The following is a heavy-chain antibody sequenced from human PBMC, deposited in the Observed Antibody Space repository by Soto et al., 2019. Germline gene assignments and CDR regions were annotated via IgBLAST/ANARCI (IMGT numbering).Heavy chain of an antibody. V-gene: IGHV1-69*01. D-gene: IGHD2-2*01. J-gene: IGHJ6*02. CDR1: GGTFSSYA. Sequence: QVQLVQSGAEVKKPGSSVKVSCKASGGTFSSYAISWVRRAPGQGLEWMGGIIPISGTANYVQKFQGRVKSTADESTSTAYMERNSLRSEDTAVYYCARPQDRSPSLGIYYYYYYGMDVWGQGTTVTVSS. CDR3: ARPQDRSPSLGIYYYYYYGMDV. CDR2: IIPISGTA.